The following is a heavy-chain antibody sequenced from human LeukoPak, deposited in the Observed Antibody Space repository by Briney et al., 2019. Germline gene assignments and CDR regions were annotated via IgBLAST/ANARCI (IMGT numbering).Heavy chain of an antibody. Sequence: SETLSLTCAVSGGSISSDYWWSWVRQPPGKGPEYIGEIHYSGTTNYNPSLKSRVTISLDKSKNQFSLNLNSVTAADTAVFYCARGSHDTIRGVLDIWGQGTMVTVSS. CDR1: GGSISSDYW. J-gene: IGHJ3*02. CDR3: ARGSHDTIRGVLDI. V-gene: IGHV4-4*02. CDR2: IHYSGTT. D-gene: IGHD3-10*01.